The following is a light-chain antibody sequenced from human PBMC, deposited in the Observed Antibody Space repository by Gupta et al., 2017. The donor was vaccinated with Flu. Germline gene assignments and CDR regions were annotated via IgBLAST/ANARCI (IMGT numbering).Light chain of an antibody. CDR1: QSVSSSY. V-gene: IGKV3-20*01. Sequence: TLSWSPGERATLSCRASQSVSSSYLAWYQQKPGQAPRLLIYGASSRATGIPDRFSGRGSGKDFTLNISRLEPEDSAVYYCQQYGSSPPYTFGQGTKLEIK. CDR2: GAS. J-gene: IGKJ2*01. CDR3: QQYGSSPPYT.